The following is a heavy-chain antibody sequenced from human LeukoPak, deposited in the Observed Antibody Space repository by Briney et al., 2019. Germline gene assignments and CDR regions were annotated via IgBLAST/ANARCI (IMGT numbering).Heavy chain of an antibody. Sequence: PGGSLRLSCAASGFTVSSNYMSWVRQAPGKGLEWVSVIYSGGSTYYADSVKGRFTIPRDNSKNTLYLQMNSLRAEDTAVYYCARSDYYGSGSHYWGQGTLVTVSS. CDR3: ARSDYYGSGSHY. CDR2: IYSGGST. D-gene: IGHD3-10*01. CDR1: GFTVSSNY. V-gene: IGHV3-53*01. J-gene: IGHJ4*02.